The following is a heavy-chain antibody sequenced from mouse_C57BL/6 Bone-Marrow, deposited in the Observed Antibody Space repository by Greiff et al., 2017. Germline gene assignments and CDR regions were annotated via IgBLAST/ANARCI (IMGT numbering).Heavy chain of an antibody. CDR2: INPNNGGT. Sequence: VQLQQSGPELVKPGASVKISCKASGYTFTDYYMNWVKQSHGKSLEWIGDINPNNGGTSYNQKFKGKATLTVDKSSSTAYMELRSLTSGVSAVYYCARSGQSPDLDYWGQGTTLTVSS. D-gene: IGHD3-3*01. V-gene: IGHV1-26*01. CDR3: ARSGQSPDLDY. J-gene: IGHJ2*01. CDR1: GYTFTDYY.